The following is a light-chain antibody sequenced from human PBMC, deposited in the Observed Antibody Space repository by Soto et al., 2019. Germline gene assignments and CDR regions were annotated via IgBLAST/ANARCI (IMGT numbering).Light chain of an antibody. CDR2: DDS. CDR3: QVWDNSSDHVV. Sequence: SYELTQPPSVSVAPGQTATITCGGSNIESKSVHWYQQKPGQAPVLVVYDDSARPSGIPERFSGSNSGNTATLTISRVEVGDEADYYCQVWDNSSDHVVFGGGTKLTVL. J-gene: IGLJ2*01. V-gene: IGLV3-21*02. CDR1: NIESKS.